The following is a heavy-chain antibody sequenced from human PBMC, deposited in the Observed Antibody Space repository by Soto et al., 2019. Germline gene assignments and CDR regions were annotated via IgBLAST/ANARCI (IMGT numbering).Heavy chain of an antibody. D-gene: IGHD1-26*01. CDR2: IRSKADNYAT. J-gene: IGHJ6*02. CDR1: GFTFSVSA. V-gene: IGHV3-73*01. Sequence: GESLKIFCAVSGFTFSVSAIHWVRQASGKGLEWVGRIRSKADNYATAYGASVKGRFSISRDDSKNTAYLQMSSLNTEDTAVYYCARLAEWEYYDGMDVWGQGTTVTVS. CDR3: ARLAEWEYYDGMDV.